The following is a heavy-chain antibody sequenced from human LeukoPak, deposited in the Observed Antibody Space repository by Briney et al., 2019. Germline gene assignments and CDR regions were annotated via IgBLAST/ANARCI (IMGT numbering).Heavy chain of an antibody. D-gene: IGHD1-26*01. CDR3: AKEQYSGSYLDY. J-gene: IGHJ4*02. CDR2: ISYDGSNK. CDR1: GFTFSSYG. Sequence: PGGSLRLPCAASGFTFSSYGMHWVRQAPGKGLEWVAVISYDGSNKYYADSVKGRFTISRDNSKNTLYLQMNSLRAEDTAVYYCAKEQYSGSYLDYWGQGTLVTVSS. V-gene: IGHV3-30*18.